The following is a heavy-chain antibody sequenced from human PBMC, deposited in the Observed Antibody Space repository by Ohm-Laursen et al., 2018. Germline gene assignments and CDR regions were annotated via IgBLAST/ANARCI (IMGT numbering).Heavy chain of an antibody. D-gene: IGHD3-3*01. CDR3: ARVYYDFWSGYYFDY. CDR1: GGSISSGGYY. CDR2: IYYSGST. Sequence: TLSLTCTVSGGSISSGGYYWSWIRQHPGKGLEWIGYIYYSGSTYYNPSLKSLVTISVDTSKNQFSLKLSSVTAADTAVYYCARVYYDFWSGYYFDYWDQGTLVTVSS. J-gene: IGHJ4*02. V-gene: IGHV4-31*01.